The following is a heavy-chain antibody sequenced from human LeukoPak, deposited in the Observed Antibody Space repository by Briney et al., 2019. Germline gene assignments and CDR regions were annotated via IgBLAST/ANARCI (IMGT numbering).Heavy chain of an antibody. D-gene: IGHD3-22*01. V-gene: IGHV4-61*02. CDR3: ARGWHAPNYDSSGYYFNWFDP. Sequence: PSETLSLTCTVSGGSVSSSCYYWSWIRHPAGKGLEWIGRTYTSGSTNYNPSPRSRVTMSVDTSKNQFSLKLSSVTAADTAVYYCARGWHAPNYDSSGYYFNWFDPRGQGTLVTVSS. J-gene: IGHJ5*02. CDR2: TYTSGST. CDR1: GGSVSSSCYY.